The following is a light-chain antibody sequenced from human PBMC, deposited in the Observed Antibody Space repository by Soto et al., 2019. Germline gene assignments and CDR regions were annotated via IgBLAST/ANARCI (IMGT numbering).Light chain of an antibody. CDR3: QLYGSSQRT. V-gene: IGKV3-20*01. J-gene: IGKJ1*01. CDR1: QSVSSNY. CDR2: GAS. Sequence: EIVLTQSPATLSLSPGERATLSCRASQSVSSNYLAWYQQKPGQAPRLLIYGASSRATGIPDKFSGSGSGTDFTLTIRRLEPEDWAVYYCQLYGSSQRTFGQGTKGDIK.